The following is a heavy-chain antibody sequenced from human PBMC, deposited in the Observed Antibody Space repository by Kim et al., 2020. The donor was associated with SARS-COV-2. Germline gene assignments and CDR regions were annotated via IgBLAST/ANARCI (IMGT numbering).Heavy chain of an antibody. V-gene: IGHV3-33*01. CDR1: GFTFSSYG. J-gene: IGHJ6*02. D-gene: IGHD3-22*01. CDR2: IWYDGSNK. Sequence: WGSLRLSCAASGFTFSSYGMHWVRQAPGKGLEWVAVIWYDGSNKYYADSVKGRFTISRDNSKNTLYLQMNSLRAEDTAVYYCARDYYYDSSGYYSIYYGMDVWGQGTTVTVSS. CDR3: ARDYYYDSSGYYSIYYGMDV.